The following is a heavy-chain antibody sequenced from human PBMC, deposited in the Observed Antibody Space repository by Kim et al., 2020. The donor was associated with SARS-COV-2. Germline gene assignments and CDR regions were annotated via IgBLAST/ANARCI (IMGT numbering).Heavy chain of an antibody. V-gene: IGHV1-3*01. CDR3: ARTFDSSGWYTYFDY. J-gene: IGHJ4*02. CDR1: GYTFTSYA. Sequence: ASVKVSCKASGYTFTSYAMHWVRQAPGQRLEWMGWINAGNGNTKYSQKFQGRVTITRDTSASTAYMELSSLRSEDTAVYYCARTFDSSGWYTYFDYWGQGTLVTVSS. D-gene: IGHD6-19*01. CDR2: INAGNGNT.